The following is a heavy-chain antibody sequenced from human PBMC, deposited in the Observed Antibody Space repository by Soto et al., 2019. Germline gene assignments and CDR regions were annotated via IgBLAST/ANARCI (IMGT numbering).Heavy chain of an antibody. Sequence: GGSLRLSCAASGFTFSSYAMNWVRQAPGKGLEWVSIISGSGSGSGGSIYYADSVKGRFTISRDNSKNTLYLQMNSLRAEDTAVYYCAKGARNVDTAMVYFDYWGQGTQVTVSS. V-gene: IGHV3-23*01. CDR1: GFTFSSYA. CDR2: ISGSGSGSGGSI. CDR3: AKGARNVDTAMVYFDY. D-gene: IGHD5-18*01. J-gene: IGHJ4*02.